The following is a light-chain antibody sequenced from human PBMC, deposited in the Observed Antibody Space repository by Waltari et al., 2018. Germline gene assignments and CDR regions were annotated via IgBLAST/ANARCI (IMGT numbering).Light chain of an antibody. J-gene: IGLJ2*01. CDR3: HSYDRSLDGVV. Sequence: QSVLTQPPSVSGAPGKTGTIPCPGSSPKTGADYGLHWYQQLPGTAPKLLFDNGANRPSGVPDRFSGSRSGTSASLAITGLQAEDEADYFCHSYDRSLDGVVFGGGTKLTVL. V-gene: IGLV1-40*01. CDR1: SPKTGADYG. CDR2: NGA.